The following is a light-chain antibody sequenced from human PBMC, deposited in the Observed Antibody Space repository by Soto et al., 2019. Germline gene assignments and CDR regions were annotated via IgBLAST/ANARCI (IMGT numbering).Light chain of an antibody. CDR3: QQYRNWPPIT. CDR1: QSVSIH. V-gene: IGKV3-15*01. Sequence: ETVMTQSPGTLSVSLGERATLSCRASQSVSIHLAWYQQKPCQAPRLLIYDTSTRATGIPARFSGSGSGTEFTLTISSLQSEDFAVYYGQQYRNWPPITFGQGTRLEIK. CDR2: DTS. J-gene: IGKJ5*01.